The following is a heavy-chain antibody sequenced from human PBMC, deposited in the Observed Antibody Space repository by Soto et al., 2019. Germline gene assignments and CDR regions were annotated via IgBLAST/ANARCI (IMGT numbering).Heavy chain of an antibody. Sequence: SVKVSCKASGGTFSSYAISWVRQAPGQGLEWMGGIIPIFGTANYAQKFQGRVTITADESTSTAYMELSSLRSEDTAVYYCASRKGYCSSTSCYYYYYYGMDVWGQGTTVTVSS. CDR3: ASRKGYCSSTSCYYYYYYGMDV. V-gene: IGHV1-69*13. J-gene: IGHJ6*02. CDR2: IIPIFGTA. D-gene: IGHD2-2*01. CDR1: GGTFSSYA.